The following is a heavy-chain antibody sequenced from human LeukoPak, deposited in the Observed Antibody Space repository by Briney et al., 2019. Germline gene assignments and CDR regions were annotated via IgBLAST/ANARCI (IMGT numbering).Heavy chain of an antibody. CDR2: IYSGGST. Sequence: GGSLRLSCAASGFTVSSNYMSWVRQAPGKGLEWVSVIYSGGSTYYADSVKGRFTISRHNSKNTLYLQMNSLRAEDTAVYYCVKGVLVVAGDWYFDLWGRGTLVTVSS. CDR3: VKGVLVVAGDWYFDL. J-gene: IGHJ2*01. CDR1: GFTVSSNY. V-gene: IGHV3-53*04. D-gene: IGHD6-19*01.